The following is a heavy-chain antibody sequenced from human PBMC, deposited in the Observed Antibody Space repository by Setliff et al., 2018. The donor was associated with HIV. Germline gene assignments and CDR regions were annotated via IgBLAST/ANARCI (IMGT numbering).Heavy chain of an antibody. CDR1: GYTFTNYF. CDR3: ATADYMYGRNIFDY. D-gene: IGHD5-12*01. J-gene: IGHJ4*02. Sequence: ASVKVSCKASGYTFTNYFMHWVRQAPGEGLEWVGRVDPEDGETRYAMKFQSRVTISVDTSKNQFSLKLTSVTTADTAVYYCATADYMYGRNIFDYWDQGTLVTVSS. V-gene: IGHV1-69-2*01. CDR2: VDPEDGET.